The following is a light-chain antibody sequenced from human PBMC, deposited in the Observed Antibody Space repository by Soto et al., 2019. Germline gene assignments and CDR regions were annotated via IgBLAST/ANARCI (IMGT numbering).Light chain of an antibody. J-gene: IGLJ2*01. CDR3: RSYTSRSTVV. V-gene: IGLV2-14*01. CDR2: DVS. Sequence: QSALTQPASVSGSPGQSITISCTGTSSDVGGYNYVSWYQQHPGKAPKLMIYDVSNQPSGVSNRFSGSKSGNTASLTISGLQAEDEADYYCRSYTSRSTVVFGGGTKLTVL. CDR1: SSDVGGYNY.